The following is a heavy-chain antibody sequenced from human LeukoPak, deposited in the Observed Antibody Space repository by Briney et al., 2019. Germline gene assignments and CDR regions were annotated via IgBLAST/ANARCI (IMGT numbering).Heavy chain of an antibody. Sequence: SETLSLTCTVSGGSISSGSYYWSWIRQPAGKGLEWIGRIYTSGSTNYNPSLKSRVTISVDTSKNQFSLKLSSVTAADTAVYYCAKDHYYDPRGAFDIWGQGTMVTVSS. D-gene: IGHD3-22*01. J-gene: IGHJ3*02. CDR1: GGSISSGSYY. CDR2: IYTSGST. CDR3: AKDHYYDPRGAFDI. V-gene: IGHV4-61*02.